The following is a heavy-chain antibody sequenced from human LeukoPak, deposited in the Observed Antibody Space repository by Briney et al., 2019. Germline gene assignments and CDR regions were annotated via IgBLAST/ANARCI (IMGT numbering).Heavy chain of an antibody. CDR2: IYYSGST. Sequence: SETLSLTCTVSGGSISSSSYYWGWIRQPPGKGLEWIGSIYYSGSTYYNPSLKSRVTISVDTSKNQFSLKLSSVTAADTAVYFCARQRAWFGEWAFDSWGQGTLVTVSS. CDR3: ARQRAWFGEWAFDS. V-gene: IGHV4-39*01. D-gene: IGHD3-10*01. CDR1: GGSISSSSYY. J-gene: IGHJ4*02.